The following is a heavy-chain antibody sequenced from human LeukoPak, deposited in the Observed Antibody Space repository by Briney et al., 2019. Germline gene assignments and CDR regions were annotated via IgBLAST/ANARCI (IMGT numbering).Heavy chain of an antibody. CDR3: ARGHYYFDY. CDR2: ISYDRSNK. V-gene: IGHV3-30*03. J-gene: IGHJ4*02. CDR1: GFTLSSYG. Sequence: PGRSVRLSCAASGFTLSSYGMHWVRQAPGKGLEWVAVISYDRSNKYYADSVKGRFTISRDNSKNTLYLQLNSLRADDTAVYYCARGHYYFDYWGQGTMVTVSS.